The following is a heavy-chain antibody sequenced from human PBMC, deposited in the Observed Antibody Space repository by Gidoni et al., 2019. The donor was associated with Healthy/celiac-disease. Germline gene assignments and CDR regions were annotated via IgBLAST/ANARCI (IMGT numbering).Heavy chain of an antibody. J-gene: IGHJ4*02. CDR3: ARMPTRREAYFDY. Sequence: QVTLKESGHVLVKLTETLTLTCTVSGFSLSNARMGVSWLRQPPGKALEWLAHIFSNEEKSSSTSLKSRLTISKDTSKSQVVLTMTNMDPVDTATYYCARMPTRREAYFDYWGQGTLVTVAS. CDR2: IFSNEEK. D-gene: IGHD1-26*01. CDR1: GFSLSNARMG. V-gene: IGHV2-26*01.